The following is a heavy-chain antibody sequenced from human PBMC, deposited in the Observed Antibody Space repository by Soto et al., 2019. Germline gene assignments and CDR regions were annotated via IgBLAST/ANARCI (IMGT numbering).Heavy chain of an antibody. V-gene: IGHV3-48*03. CDR2: ISSSGSTI. CDR3: ARDVFPGKFDY. Sequence: EVQLVESGGGLVQPGGSLRLSCAASGFTFSSYEMNWVRQAPGKGLEWVSYISSSGSTIYYADSVKGRFTISRDNAKNSLYLQMNNLRAEDTAVYYCARDVFPGKFDYWGPGTLVNVPS. J-gene: IGHJ4*02. CDR1: GFTFSSYE.